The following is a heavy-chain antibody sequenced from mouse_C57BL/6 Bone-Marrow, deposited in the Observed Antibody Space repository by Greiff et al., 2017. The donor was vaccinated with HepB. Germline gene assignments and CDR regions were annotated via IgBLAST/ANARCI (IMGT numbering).Heavy chain of an antibody. V-gene: IGHV2-6*03. CDR1: GFSLTSYG. Sequence: VQRVESGPGLVAPSQSLSITCTVSGFSLTSYGVHWVRQPPGKGLEWLVVIWSDGSTTYNSALKSRLSISKDNSKSQVFITMNSLHTDDTAMYYCARRGPWDAMDYWGQGTSVTVSS. CDR2: IWSDGST. J-gene: IGHJ4*01. CDR3: ARRGPWDAMDY.